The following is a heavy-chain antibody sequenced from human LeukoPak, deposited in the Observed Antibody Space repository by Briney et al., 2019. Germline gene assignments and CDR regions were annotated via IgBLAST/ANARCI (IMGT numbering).Heavy chain of an antibody. CDR3: AKDLGWELPAEAY. CDR1: GFTFKSCV. J-gene: IGHJ4*02. D-gene: IGHD1-26*01. V-gene: IGHV3-23*01. CDR2: IYGSGVSI. Sequence: GGSLRLSCVASGFTFKSCVMNWVRQAPGKGLEWLATIYGSGVSISYADSVKGRFTISRDNSNNTLYLQMNSLRVEDTAIYYCAKDLGWELPAEAYWGQGILVTVSS.